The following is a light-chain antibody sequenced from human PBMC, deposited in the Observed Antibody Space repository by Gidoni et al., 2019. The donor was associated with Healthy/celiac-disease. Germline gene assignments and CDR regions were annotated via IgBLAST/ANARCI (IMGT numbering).Light chain of an antibody. CDR3: QQYNNWLT. V-gene: IGKV3-15*01. J-gene: IGKJ4*01. CDR2: GAS. Sequence: EIVMTQSPATLSVSPGERATLSCRASQSVSSFLAWYQKKPGQAPRVLIYGASTRATGIEARCSGSGCGTEFTITISSLQSEDFALYYCQQYNNWLTFGGGTKVEIK. CDR1: QSVSSF.